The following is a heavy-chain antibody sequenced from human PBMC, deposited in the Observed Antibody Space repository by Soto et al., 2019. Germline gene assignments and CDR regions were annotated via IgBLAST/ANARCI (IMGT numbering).Heavy chain of an antibody. J-gene: IGHJ4*02. Sequence: PGGSLRLSCVGSRLTFGNDAMTWFRRPPGKGLEWVSTISSVGRAIYYADSVKGRFSISRDNSKNTLYLQMDSLRAEDTAIYYCAKDTPRRDGFPSDYWGQGILVTVSS. V-gene: IGHV3-23*01. CDR3: AKDTPRRDGFPSDY. CDR1: RLTFGNDA. D-gene: IGHD2-15*01. CDR2: ISSVGRAI.